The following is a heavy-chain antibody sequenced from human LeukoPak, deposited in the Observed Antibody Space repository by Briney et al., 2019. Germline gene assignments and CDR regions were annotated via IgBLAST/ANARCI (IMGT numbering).Heavy chain of an antibody. CDR2: INHSGST. D-gene: IGHD3-3*02. CDR1: GFTVSSNY. CDR3: ARERIFSY. V-gene: IGHV4-34*01. Sequence: GSLRLSCAASGFTVSSNYMSWIRQPPGKGLEWIGEINHSGSTNYNPSLKSRVTISVDTSKNQFSLKLSSVTAADTAVYYCARERIFSYWGQGTLVTVSS. J-gene: IGHJ4*02.